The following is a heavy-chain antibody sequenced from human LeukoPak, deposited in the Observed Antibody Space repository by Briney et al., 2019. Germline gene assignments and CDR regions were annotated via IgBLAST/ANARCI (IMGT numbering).Heavy chain of an antibody. CDR1: GYRFTTYW. V-gene: IGHV5-51*01. D-gene: IGHD1-26*01. J-gene: IGHJ4*02. Sequence: GESLKISCKGSGYRFTTYWPGWVRQLPGKGLEWMGIIYPGDSDTRYSPSFQGQVTISADKSVSTAYLQWSSLKASDTAMYYCARRLVGTKYFDYWGQGTLVTVSS. CDR3: ARRLVGTKYFDY. CDR2: IYPGDSDT.